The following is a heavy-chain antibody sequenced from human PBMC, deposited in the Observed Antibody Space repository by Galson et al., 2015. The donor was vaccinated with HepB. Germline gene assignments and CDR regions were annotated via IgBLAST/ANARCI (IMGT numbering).Heavy chain of an antibody. J-gene: IGHJ4*02. CDR2: INHSGST. V-gene: IGHV4-34*01. D-gene: IGHD5-18*01. Sequence: QVQLQESGPGLVKPSETLSLTCAVYGGSFSGYCWSWIRQPPGKGLEWIGDINHSGSTNYNPSLKSRVTISVDTSKNQFSLKLSSVTAADTAVYYCARAGYSYGIDYWGQGTLVTVSS. CDR1: GGSFSGYC. CDR3: ARAGYSYGIDY.